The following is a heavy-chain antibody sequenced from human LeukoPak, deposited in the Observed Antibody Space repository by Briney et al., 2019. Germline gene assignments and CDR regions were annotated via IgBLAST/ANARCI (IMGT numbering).Heavy chain of an antibody. CDR2: IYHSGST. CDR3: AKSGVTMVRGNENWFDP. Sequence: SETLSLTCTVSGYSVSSGYYWGWIRQPPGRGLEWIGSIYHSGSTYYNPSLKSRVTISVDTSKNQFSLKLSSVTAADTAVYYCAKSGVTMVRGNENWFDPWGQGTLVTVSS. CDR1: GYSVSSGYY. D-gene: IGHD3-10*01. J-gene: IGHJ5*02. V-gene: IGHV4-38-2*02.